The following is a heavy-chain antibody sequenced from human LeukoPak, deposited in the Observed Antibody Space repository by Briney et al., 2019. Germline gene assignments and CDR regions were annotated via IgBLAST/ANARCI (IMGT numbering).Heavy chain of an antibody. D-gene: IGHD6-6*01. V-gene: IGHV3-53*01. CDR1: GFTFSDYW. CDR2: IYSGGSI. Sequence: SGGSLRLSCVASGFTFSDYWMSWVRQAPGKGLEWVSVIYSGGSIYYADSVKGRFTISRDDSKNTLYLQMNSLRAEDTAVYYCARDPGRPNDYWGQGTLVTVSS. J-gene: IGHJ4*02. CDR3: ARDPGRPNDY.